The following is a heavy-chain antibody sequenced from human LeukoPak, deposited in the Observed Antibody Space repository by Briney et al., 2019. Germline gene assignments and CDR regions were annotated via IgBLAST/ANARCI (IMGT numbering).Heavy chain of an antibody. V-gene: IGHV3-9*01. CDR1: GFAFDDYA. J-gene: IGHJ4*02. CDR3: AKDRRSTSSSYEY. CDR2: ISWHSGIM. Sequence: PGGSLRLSCAASGFAFDDYAMHWVRQAPGKGLEWVSSISWHSGIMAYADSVQGRFTVSRDNAKNSLYLQMNSLRAEDTAFYYCAKDRRSTSSSYEYWGQGTLVTVSS. D-gene: IGHD2-2*01.